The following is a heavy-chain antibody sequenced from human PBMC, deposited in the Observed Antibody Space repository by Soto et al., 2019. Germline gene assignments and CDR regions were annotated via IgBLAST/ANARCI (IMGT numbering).Heavy chain of an antibody. CDR1: GFTFSSYA. CDR2: ISGSGGST. D-gene: IGHD3-22*01. J-gene: IGHJ6*02. Sequence: GGSLRLSCAASGFTFSSYAMSWVRQAPGKGLEWVSAISGSGGSTYYADSVKGRFTISRDNSKNTLYLQMNSLRAEDTAVYYCAKRNSGYYWPEEYYYYYGMDVWGQGTTVTVSS. V-gene: IGHV3-23*01. CDR3: AKRNSGYYWPEEYYYYYGMDV.